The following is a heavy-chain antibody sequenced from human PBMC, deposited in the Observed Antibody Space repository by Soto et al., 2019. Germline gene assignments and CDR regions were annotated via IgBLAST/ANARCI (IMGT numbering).Heavy chain of an antibody. V-gene: IGHV4-31*03. CDR1: GCSSSSGGYY. J-gene: IGHJ6*02. Sequence: TLSLTCTFSGCSSSSGGYYWSWIRQHSGKGLEWIGYIYYSGSTYYNPSLKSRVTISVDTSKNQFSLKLSSVTAADTAVYYCARGPRYCSSTSCYGYYYYGMDVWGQGTTVTVSS. D-gene: IGHD2-2*01. CDR2: IYYSGST. CDR3: ARGPRYCSSTSCYGYYYYGMDV.